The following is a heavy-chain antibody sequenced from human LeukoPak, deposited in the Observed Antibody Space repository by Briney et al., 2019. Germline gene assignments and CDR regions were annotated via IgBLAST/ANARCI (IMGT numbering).Heavy chain of an antibody. D-gene: IGHD1-1*01. V-gene: IGHV3-30-3*01. CDR3: AKDYHWLVDY. J-gene: IGHJ4*02. Sequence: GRSLRLSCAASGFTFSSYSVHWVRQAPGKGLEWVAIISSDGSKKCYADSVKGRFTISRDNSKNTLYLQMDSLRGEDTAVYYCAKDYHWLVDYWGQGTLVTVSS. CDR2: ISSDGSKK. CDR1: GFTFSSYS.